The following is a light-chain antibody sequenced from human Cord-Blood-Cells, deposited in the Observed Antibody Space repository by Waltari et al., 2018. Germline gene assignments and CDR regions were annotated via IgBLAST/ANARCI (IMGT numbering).Light chain of an antibody. CDR3: AAWDDSLSGYV. Sequence: QSVLTQPPSASGTPAQRVTISCSGSSSNIGSNSVYCYQQLPGTAPKLLIYRNNQRPSGVPDRFSGSKSGTSASLAISGLRSEDEADYYCAAWDDSLSGYVFGTGTKVTVL. CDR2: RNN. CDR1: SSNIGSNS. V-gene: IGLV1-47*01. J-gene: IGLJ1*01.